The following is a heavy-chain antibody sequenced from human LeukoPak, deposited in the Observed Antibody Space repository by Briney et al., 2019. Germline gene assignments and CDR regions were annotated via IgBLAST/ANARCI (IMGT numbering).Heavy chain of an antibody. CDR3: GASRQYVGAFDI. Sequence: GGSLRLSCAASGFTFSSYELYWVRQAPGKGLEWISYISSSSTIIKYADAVRGRFTISRDDARESLYLQMSSLRADDTAIYYCGASRQYVGAFDIWGQGTLVTVSS. CDR2: ISSSSTII. D-gene: IGHD3-16*01. J-gene: IGHJ3*02. V-gene: IGHV3-48*03. CDR1: GFTFSSYE.